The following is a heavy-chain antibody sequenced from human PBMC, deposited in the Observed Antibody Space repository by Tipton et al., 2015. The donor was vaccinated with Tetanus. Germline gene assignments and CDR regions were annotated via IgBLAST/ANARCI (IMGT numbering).Heavy chain of an antibody. CDR2: IYHSGST. CDR1: GGSISSYY. J-gene: IGHJ4*02. V-gene: IGHV4-59*01. CDR3: ARGGLGEVGY. Sequence: LRLSCTVSGGSISSYYWSWIRQPPGKGLEWIGYIYHSGSTNYNPSLKSRVTISVDTSKNQFSLKLSSVIAADTAVYYCARGGLGEVGYWGQGTLVTVSS. D-gene: IGHD2-15*01.